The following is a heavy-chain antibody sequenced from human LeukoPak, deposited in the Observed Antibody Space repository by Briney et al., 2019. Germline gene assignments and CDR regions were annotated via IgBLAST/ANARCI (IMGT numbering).Heavy chain of an antibody. D-gene: IGHD3-10*01. CDR1: GGSISSYY. V-gene: IGHV4-4*07. Sequence: SETLSLTCTVSGGSISSYYWSWIRQPAGKGLEWIGRIYTSGSTNYNPSLKSRVPMSVDTSKNQFSLKLSSVTAADTAVYYCARGPITMVRGVIDYWGQGTLVTVSS. J-gene: IGHJ4*02. CDR3: ARGPITMVRGVIDY. CDR2: IYTSGST.